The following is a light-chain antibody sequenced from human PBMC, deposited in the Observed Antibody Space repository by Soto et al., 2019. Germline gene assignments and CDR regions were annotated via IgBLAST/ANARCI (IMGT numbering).Light chain of an antibody. J-gene: IGKJ1*01. CDR2: AAS. V-gene: IGKV1-39*01. CDR1: QSISSY. Sequence: DIQITQSPSSLSASVGYRVTITCRAIQSISSYLNWYQQKPGKVPKLLINAASSLQSGVPSRFSGSGSGTEFTLTIASLQPDDFATYYCQQYETFSGTFGPGTKVDIK. CDR3: QQYETFSGT.